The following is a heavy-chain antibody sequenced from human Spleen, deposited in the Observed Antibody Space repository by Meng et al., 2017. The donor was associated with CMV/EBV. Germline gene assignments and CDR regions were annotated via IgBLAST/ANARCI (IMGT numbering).Heavy chain of an antibody. D-gene: IGHD2-8*01. CDR2: IYSGGST. CDR3: ARDDSYCTNGVCSNYFDY. CDR1: GFTFSSYG. V-gene: IGHV3-53*01. Sequence: GGSLRLSCAASGFTFSSYGIHWVRQAPGKGLEWVSVIYSGGSTYYADSVKGRFTISRDNSKNTLYLQMNSLRAEDTAVYYCARDDSYCTNGVCSNYFDYWGQGTLVSVSS. J-gene: IGHJ4*02.